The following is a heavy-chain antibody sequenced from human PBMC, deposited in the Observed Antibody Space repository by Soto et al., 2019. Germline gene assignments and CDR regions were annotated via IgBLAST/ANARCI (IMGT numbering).Heavy chain of an antibody. D-gene: IGHD3-10*01. CDR3: ARVKGSGSYYRGTTAFDY. V-gene: IGHV4-30-4*01. Sequence: SETLSLTCTVSGGSISSGDYYWSWIRQPPGKGLEWIGYIYCSGSTYYNPSLKSRVTISVDTSKNQFSLKLSSVTAADTAVYYCARVKGSGSYYRGTTAFDYWGQGTLVTVSS. CDR1: GGSISSGDYY. CDR2: IYCSGST. J-gene: IGHJ4*02.